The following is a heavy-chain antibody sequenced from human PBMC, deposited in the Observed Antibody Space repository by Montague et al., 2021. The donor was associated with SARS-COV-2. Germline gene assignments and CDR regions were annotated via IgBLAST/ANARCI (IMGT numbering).Heavy chain of an antibody. CDR1: GGSFSGYY. J-gene: IGHJ6*02. D-gene: IGHD2-2*01. Sequence: SETLSLTCAVYGGSFSGYYWSWIRQPPGKGLEWIGEINHSGSTNXNPSLKSQVTISVDTSKNQFSLKLSSVTAADTAVYFCASGFRSVVPAVLGVAFYYYFGMDVWGQGTTVTVSS. CDR3: ASGFRSVVPAVLGVAFYYYFGMDV. CDR2: INHSGST. V-gene: IGHV4-34*01.